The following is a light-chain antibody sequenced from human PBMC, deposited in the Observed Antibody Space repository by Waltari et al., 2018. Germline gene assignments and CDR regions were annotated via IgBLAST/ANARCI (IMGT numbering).Light chain of an antibody. CDR2: GAS. CDR3: QQYGSSYRT. V-gene: IGKV3-20*01. J-gene: IGKJ1*01. Sequence: EIVLTQYPGTLSLSPGERATISCRASQRVNSKYLAWYQQKPGQAPRLLIYGASTRATGIPDRFSGSGSGTDFTLTISKLEPEDFVVYYCQQYGSSYRTFGQGTKVGIK. CDR1: QRVNSKY.